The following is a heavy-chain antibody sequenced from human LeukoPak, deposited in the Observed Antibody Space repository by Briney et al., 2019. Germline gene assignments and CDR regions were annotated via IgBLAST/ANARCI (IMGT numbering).Heavy chain of an antibody. CDR1: GFTFSSHW. D-gene: IGHD1-26*01. J-gene: IGHJ4*02. Sequence: GGSLRLSCAASGFTFSSHWMTWVRQTPGKGLEWVANIKEDGSKKYYLDSVEGRVTISRDNAKNSLYLQMNSLRVEVTAVSHCARDERGSYYSYWGQGTLVTVSS. CDR3: ARDERGSYYSY. V-gene: IGHV3-7*01. CDR2: IKEDGSKK.